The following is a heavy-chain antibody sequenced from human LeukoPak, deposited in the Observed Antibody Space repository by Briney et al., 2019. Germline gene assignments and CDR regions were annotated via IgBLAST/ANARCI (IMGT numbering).Heavy chain of an antibody. V-gene: IGHV4-34*01. CDR2: INHSGST. J-gene: IGHJ6*02. CDR1: CGYFSGYY. CDR3: ASEKRRGYSYGFRYGMDV. D-gene: IGHD5-18*01. Sequence: SETLSLTCAVYCGYFSGYYWSLIRQPPGKGLEWIGEINHSGSTNYNPSLKSRVTISVDTSKNQFSLKLSSVTAADTAVYYCASEKRRGYSYGFRYGMDVWGQGTTVTVSS.